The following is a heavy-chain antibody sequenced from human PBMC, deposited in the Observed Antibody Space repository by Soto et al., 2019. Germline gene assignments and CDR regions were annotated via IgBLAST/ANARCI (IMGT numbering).Heavy chain of an antibody. Sequence: GGSLRLSCAASEFTFSSYWMSWVRQAPGKGLEWVANIKQDGSEKYYVDSVKGRFTISRDNAKNSLYLQMNSLRAEDTAVYYCARDLTPVWGQGTLVTVSS. D-gene: IGHD4-17*01. CDR3: ARDLTPV. CDR1: EFTFSSYW. CDR2: IKQDGSEK. J-gene: IGHJ4*02. V-gene: IGHV3-7*01.